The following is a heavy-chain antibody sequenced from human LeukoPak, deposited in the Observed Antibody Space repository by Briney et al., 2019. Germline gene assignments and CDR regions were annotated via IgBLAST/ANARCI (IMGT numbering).Heavy chain of an antibody. J-gene: IGHJ4*02. CDR1: GGSFSGYY. V-gene: IGHV4-34*01. D-gene: IGHD1-26*01. CDR2: INHSGST. CDR3: ARGLISGSYSRSLDY. Sequence: PSETLSLTCAVYGGSFSGYYWSWIRQPPGKGLEWIGEINHSGSTNYNPSLKGRVTISVDTSKNQFSLKLSSVTAADTAVYYCARGLISGSYSRSLDYWGQGTLVTVSS.